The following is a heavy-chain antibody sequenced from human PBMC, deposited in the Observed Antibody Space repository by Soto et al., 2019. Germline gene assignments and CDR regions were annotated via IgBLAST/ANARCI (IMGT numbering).Heavy chain of an antibody. Sequence: QVQLVQSGAEVKKPGSSVKVSCKASGGTFSSYAISWVRQAPGQGLEWMGGIIPIFGTANYAQKFQGRVTITADESTSTAYMELSSLRSEDTAVYYCARAVGLDTAMVRYYYYYGMDVWGQGTTVTVSS. CDR1: GGTFSSYA. V-gene: IGHV1-69*01. D-gene: IGHD5-18*01. CDR2: IIPIFGTA. J-gene: IGHJ6*02. CDR3: ARAVGLDTAMVRYYYYYGMDV.